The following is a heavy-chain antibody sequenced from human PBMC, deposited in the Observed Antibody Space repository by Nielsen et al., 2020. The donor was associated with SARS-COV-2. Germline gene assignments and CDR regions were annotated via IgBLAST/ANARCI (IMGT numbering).Heavy chain of an antibody. J-gene: IGHJ6*02. Sequence: GESLKISCVASGFSFNTYSMNWVRQAPGKGLEWVSYISGGSATIYYADSVKGRFTISRDNVKNSLYLQLSSLSAEDTAVYYCARSPFHRSSWYGMDVWGHGTTVAVSS. D-gene: IGHD6-13*01. CDR3: ARSPFHRSSWYGMDV. CDR2: ISGGSATI. V-gene: IGHV3-48*01. CDR1: GFSFNTYS.